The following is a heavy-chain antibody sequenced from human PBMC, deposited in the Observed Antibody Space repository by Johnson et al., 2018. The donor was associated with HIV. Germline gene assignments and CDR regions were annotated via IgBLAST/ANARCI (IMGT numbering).Heavy chain of an antibody. Sequence: VQLVESGGGVVQPGTSLRLSCAASGFTFRNYAMHWVRQAPGKGLEWVAVISYDGSNKYYADSVKGRFTISRDNSKNTLYLQMNSLRAEDTAVYYCAREGRLGSYLGGVAFDIWGQGTMVTVSS. CDR2: ISYDGSNK. V-gene: IGHV3-30*04. D-gene: IGHD1-26*01. CDR3: AREGRLGSYLGGVAFDI. CDR1: GFTFRNYA. J-gene: IGHJ3*02.